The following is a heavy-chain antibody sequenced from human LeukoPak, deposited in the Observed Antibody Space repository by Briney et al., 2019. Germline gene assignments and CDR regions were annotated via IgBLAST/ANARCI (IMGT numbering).Heavy chain of an antibody. V-gene: IGHV4-59*01. J-gene: IGHJ2*01. CDR3: ARDIGYYDSSGYFWYFDL. CDR1: GGSISSYY. Sequence: SETLSLTCTVSGGSISSYYWSWIRQPPGKGLEWLGYIYYSGSTNYNPSLKSRVTISVDTSKNQLSLKLSSVTAADTAVYYCARDIGYYDSSGYFWYFDLWGRGTLVTVSS. D-gene: IGHD3-22*01. CDR2: IYYSGST.